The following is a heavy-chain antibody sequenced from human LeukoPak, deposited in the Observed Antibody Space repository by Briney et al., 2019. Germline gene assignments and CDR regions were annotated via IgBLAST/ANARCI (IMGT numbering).Heavy chain of an antibody. D-gene: IGHD6-19*01. J-gene: IGHJ4*02. CDR3: ARGIYSSGWYEYYFDY. V-gene: IGHV4-30-2*01. CDR1: GGSISSGGYS. Sequence: SETLSLTCAVSGGSISSGGYSWSWIRQPPGKGLEWIGYIYHSGSNYYTPSLKGRVTISVARSNTQFSLKLSSVTAADTAVYYCARGIYSSGWYEYYFDYWGQGTLVPVSS. CDR2: IYHSGSN.